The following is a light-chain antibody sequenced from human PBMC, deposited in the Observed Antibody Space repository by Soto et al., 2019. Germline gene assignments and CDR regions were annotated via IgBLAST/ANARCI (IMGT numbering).Light chain of an antibody. CDR2: DVS. V-gene: IGLV2-14*01. CDR3: SSYTSGFYV. CDR1: SSDVGGYNY. J-gene: IGLJ1*01. Sequence: QSVLTQPASVSGSPGQSITISCTGTSSDVGGYNYVSWYQQHPGKAPKLMIYDVSDWPSGVSNRFSGSKSGNTASLTISGLQAEDEADYYCSSYTSGFYVFGTGTKVTVL.